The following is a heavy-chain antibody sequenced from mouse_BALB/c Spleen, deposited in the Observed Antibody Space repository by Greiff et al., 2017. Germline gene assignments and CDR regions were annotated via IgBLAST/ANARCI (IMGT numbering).Heavy chain of an antibody. J-gene: IGHJ4*01. D-gene: IGHD1-1*01. CDR3: ARSPVVGNDYAMDY. CDR1: GFNIKDSY. V-gene: IGHV14-3*02. CDR2: IDPANGNT. Sequence: EVQLQQSGAELVKPGASVKLSCTASGFNIKDSYMHWVKQRPEQGLEWIGRIDPANGNTKYDPKFQGKATITADTSSNTAYLQLSSLTSEDTAVYYCARSPVVGNDYAMDYWGQGTSVTVSA.